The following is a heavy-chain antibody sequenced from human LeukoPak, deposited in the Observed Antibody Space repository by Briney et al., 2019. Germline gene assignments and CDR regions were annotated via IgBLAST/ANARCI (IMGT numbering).Heavy chain of an antibody. CDR3: ARQDGSAYYYFDY. Sequence: KAGESPAISCKGSGYSFSYYWIDWVRQMPGKGLEWMGIIYPGHSDTRYSPPFQGQVTISADKSTSTAFLQWSSLKASDTAMYYCARQDGSAYYYFDYWGQRTLVTVSS. J-gene: IGHJ4*02. CDR1: GYSFSYYW. D-gene: IGHD3-22*01. V-gene: IGHV5-51*01. CDR2: IYPGHSDT.